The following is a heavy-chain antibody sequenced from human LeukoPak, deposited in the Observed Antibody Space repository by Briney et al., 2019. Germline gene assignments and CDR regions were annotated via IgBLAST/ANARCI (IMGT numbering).Heavy chain of an antibody. CDR2: TYYRYKWYN. D-gene: IGHD1-1*01. CDR1: GDSDHSYSDT. CDR3: ARRFSWKDGMDV. Sequence: SQTLSLTCAISGDSDHSYSDTWTWIRQSPSRGVEWLGRTYYRYKWYNDYAVSVKSRITINPDTSKNQFSLQLNSVTPEDTAVYYCARRFSWKDGMDVWGKGTTVTVSS. J-gene: IGHJ6*04. V-gene: IGHV6-1*01.